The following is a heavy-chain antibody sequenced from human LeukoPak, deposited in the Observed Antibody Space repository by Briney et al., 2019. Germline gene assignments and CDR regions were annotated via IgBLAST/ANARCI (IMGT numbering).Heavy chain of an antibody. CDR2: IYSGGST. CDR1: GFTVSSSY. D-gene: IGHD4-17*01. CDR3: ARDLNYGDYPRAH. Sequence: GGSLRLSCAASGFTVSSSYMSWVRQAPGKGLEWVSVIYSGGSTYYADSVKGRFTISRDNSKNTLYLQMNSLRAEDTAVYYCARDLNYGDYPRAHWGQGTLVTVSS. J-gene: IGHJ4*02. V-gene: IGHV3-66*01.